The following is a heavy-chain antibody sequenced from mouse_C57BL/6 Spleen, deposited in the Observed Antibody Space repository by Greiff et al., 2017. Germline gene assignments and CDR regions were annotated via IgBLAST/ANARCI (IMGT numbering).Heavy chain of an antibody. CDR1: GYSFTGYY. J-gene: IGHJ4*01. Sequence: EVQLQQSGPELVKPGASVKISCKASGYSFTGYYMHWVKQSHGNILDWIGYIYPYNGVSSYNQKFKGKATLTVDKSSSTAYMELRSLTSEDSAVYYCASPLYYGYEDYAMDYWGQGTSVTVSS. V-gene: IGHV1-31*01. CDR2: IYPYNGVS. D-gene: IGHD2-2*01. CDR3: ASPLYYGYEDYAMDY.